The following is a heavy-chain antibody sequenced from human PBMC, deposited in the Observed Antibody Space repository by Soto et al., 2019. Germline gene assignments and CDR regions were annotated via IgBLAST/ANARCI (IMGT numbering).Heavy chain of an antibody. CDR2: ISYSGTT. D-gene: IGHD6-19*01. CDR3: ARHILVTGTRGFDF. V-gene: IGHV4-4*02. CDR1: GDSLSGTYW. J-gene: IGHJ4*02. Sequence: QVQLQESGPGLVKPSETLSLTCAVSGDSLSGTYWWSWVRQAPGGGLQWIGEISYSGTTHYDPSLMSRVTISMDKSRSEFSLTLISVTAADSASYYCARHILVTGTRGFDFWGQEILVTVSS.